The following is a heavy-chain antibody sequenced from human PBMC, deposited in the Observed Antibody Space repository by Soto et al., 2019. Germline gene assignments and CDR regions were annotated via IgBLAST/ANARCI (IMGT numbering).Heavy chain of an antibody. CDR1: GCTFSNSV. CDR2: IIPIYDTT. V-gene: IGHV1-69*01. J-gene: IGHJ4*02. Sequence: VKVSFKPSGCTFSNSVISWVRQAPGQGLEWVGVIIPIYDTTNYAQKFQGRVTIVADESTSTGFMELTSLRSEDTAVYFCARAPILVGVITYEQYFDLWGQGTLVTVSS. CDR3: ARAPILVGVITYEQYFDL. D-gene: IGHD3-3*01.